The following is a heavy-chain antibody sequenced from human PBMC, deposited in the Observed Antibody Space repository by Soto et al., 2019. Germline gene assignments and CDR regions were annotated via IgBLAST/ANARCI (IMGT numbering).Heavy chain of an antibody. J-gene: IGHJ4*02. CDR1: GRSISSSSYY. CDR2: NYYSWST. Sequence: SETLYITCTVSGRSISSSSYYRGWIRQPPRKGMEWIGSNYYSWSTYYIPSLKSRVTISVDKSKIQFSLKLSSVTAADTAVYYCSIAAPRYCSGGSCYSGRDYWGQGTLVTVSS. D-gene: IGHD2-15*01. V-gene: IGHV4-39*01. CDR3: SIAAPRYCSGGSCYSGRDY.